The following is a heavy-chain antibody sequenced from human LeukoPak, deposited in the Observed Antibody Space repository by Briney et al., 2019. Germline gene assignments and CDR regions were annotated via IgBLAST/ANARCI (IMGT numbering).Heavy chain of an antibody. V-gene: IGHV4-34*01. CDR1: GGSFSGYY. CDR3: ARGFGSGSYYNY. D-gene: IGHD3-10*01. J-gene: IGHJ4*02. Sequence: SETLSLTCTVYGGSFSGYYWSWIRQPPGRGLEWIGEINHSGSTNYNPSLKSRVTISVDTSKNQFSLKLSSVTAADTAVYYCARGFGSGSYYNYWGQGTLVTVSS. CDR2: INHSGST.